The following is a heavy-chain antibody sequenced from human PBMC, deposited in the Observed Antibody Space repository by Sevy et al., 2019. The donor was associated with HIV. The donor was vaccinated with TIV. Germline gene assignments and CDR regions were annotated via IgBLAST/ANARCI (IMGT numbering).Heavy chain of an antibody. CDR3: AREYHYYDSSGYYGDAFDI. CDR2: IIPIFGTA. D-gene: IGHD3-22*01. V-gene: IGHV1-69*13. CDR1: GGTFSSYA. J-gene: IGHJ3*02. Sequence: ASVKVSCKASGGTFSSYAISWVRQAPGQGLEWMGGIIPIFGTANYAQKFQGRVTITADESTSKAYMELSSLRSEDTAVYYCAREYHYYDSSGYYGDAFDIWGQGTMVTVSS.